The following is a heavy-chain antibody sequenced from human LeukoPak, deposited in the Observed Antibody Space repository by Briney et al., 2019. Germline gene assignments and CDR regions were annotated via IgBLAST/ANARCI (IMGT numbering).Heavy chain of an antibody. Sequence: GGSLRLSCAASGFNFNTYWMSWVRQAPGKGLEWVANIKQDGSEKFYVDSMKGRFTISRDNSKNSLYLQMNSLRAEDTAMYYCARDPRDDSSGYYISVGDYWGQGTLVTVSS. J-gene: IGHJ4*02. CDR2: IKQDGSEK. CDR1: GFNFNTYW. V-gene: IGHV3-7*01. D-gene: IGHD3-22*01. CDR3: ARDPRDDSSGYYISVGDY.